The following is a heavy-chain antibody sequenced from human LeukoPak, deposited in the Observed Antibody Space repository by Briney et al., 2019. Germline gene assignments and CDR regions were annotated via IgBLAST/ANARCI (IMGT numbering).Heavy chain of an antibody. J-gene: IGHJ5*02. Sequence: GGALRLSCAASGFTFSSYAMSWVRQAPGKGLEGVSAISGSGGRSYYADSVKGRFTISRDNSKNTLYLQMHSLRAEDTAVYYCAKTLSTVTNNWFDPWGQGTLVTVSS. CDR3: AKTLSTVTNNWFDP. D-gene: IGHD4-17*01. CDR1: GFTFSSYA. CDR2: ISGSGGRS. V-gene: IGHV3-23*01.